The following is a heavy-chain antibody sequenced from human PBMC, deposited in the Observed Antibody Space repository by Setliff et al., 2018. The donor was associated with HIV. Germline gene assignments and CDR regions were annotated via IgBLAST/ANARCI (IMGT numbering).Heavy chain of an antibody. Sequence: GESLTISCEAYGFLFHDYGLTWVRQVPGKGLEWVACINGNGESVGYADSVKGRFTISRDNAKNSLYLQMKSLRAEDTALYFCTRDESGGDFYFYMDVWCRGTTVTVSS. CDR3: TRDESGGDFYFYMDV. CDR1: GFLFHDYG. CDR2: INGNGESV. V-gene: IGHV3-20*04. D-gene: IGHD3-16*01. J-gene: IGHJ6*03.